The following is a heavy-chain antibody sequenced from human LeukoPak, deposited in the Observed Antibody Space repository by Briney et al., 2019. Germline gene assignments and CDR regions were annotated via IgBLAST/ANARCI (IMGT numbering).Heavy chain of an antibody. V-gene: IGHV4-34*01. D-gene: IGHD3-3*01. CDR2: INHSGST. CDR1: GGSISSYY. J-gene: IGHJ5*02. CDR3: ASQYYDFWSGYLGRWFDP. Sequence: PSETLSLTCTVSGGSISSYYWSWIRQPPGKGLEWIGEINHSGSTNYNPSLKSRVTISVDTSKNQFSLKLSSVTAADTAVYYCASQYYDFWSGYLGRWFDPWGQGTLVTVSS.